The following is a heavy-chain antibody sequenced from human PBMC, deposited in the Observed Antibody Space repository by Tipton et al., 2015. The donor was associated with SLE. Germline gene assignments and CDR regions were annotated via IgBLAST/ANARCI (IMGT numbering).Heavy chain of an antibody. D-gene: IGHD3-3*01. CDR1: GFTFSIYA. V-gene: IGHV3-30*04. Sequence: SLRLSCAASGFTFSIYAMHWVRQAPGKGLEWVAVISYDGSNIYYADSVKGRFTISRDNPKNTLYLQMDSLRPEDTAVYYCARPSGELRFWGSFDYWGQGTLVTVSS. CDR3: ARPSGELRFWGSFDY. J-gene: IGHJ4*02. CDR2: ISYDGSNI.